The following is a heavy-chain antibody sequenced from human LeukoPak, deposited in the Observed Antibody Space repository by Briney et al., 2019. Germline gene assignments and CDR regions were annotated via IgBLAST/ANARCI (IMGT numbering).Heavy chain of an antibody. J-gene: IGHJ4*02. D-gene: IGHD4-17*01. V-gene: IGHV4-61*08. CDR3: ARVTQDYGDYAD. CDR2: IYYSGST. CDR1: GGSISSGGYS. Sequence: SETLSLTCAVSGGSISSGGYSWSWIRQPPGKGLEWIGYIYYSGSTNYNPSLKSRVTISVDTSKNQFSLKLSSVTAADTAVYYCARVTQDYGDYADWGQGTLVTVSS.